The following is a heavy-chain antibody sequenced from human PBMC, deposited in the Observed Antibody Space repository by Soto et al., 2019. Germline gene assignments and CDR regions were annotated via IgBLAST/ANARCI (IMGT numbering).Heavy chain of an antibody. CDR3: ARWARSSIGGKDFDY. CDR1: GGSITSYY. D-gene: IGHD1-26*01. CDR2: IHHSGST. J-gene: IGHJ4*02. V-gene: IGHV4-34*01. Sequence: ETLSLTCAVYGGSITSYYWSWIRQSPGKGLEWIGEIHHSGSTNYNPSLKSRVLISLDTSKNHFFLSLTSVTAADTAVYYCARWARSSIGGKDFDYWGQGTLVTVSS.